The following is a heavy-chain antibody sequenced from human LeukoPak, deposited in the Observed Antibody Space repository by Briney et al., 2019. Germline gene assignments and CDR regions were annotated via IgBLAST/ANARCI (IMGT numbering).Heavy chain of an antibody. J-gene: IGHJ5*02. CDR3: VKHVGSRWSNNRFDP. Sequence: GGSLRLSCAASGFTFSSYAMSWVRQAPGKGLEWVSAVSRFGGTTYYADSAKGRFTISRDNSNNTVYLQMNSLRVGDTALYYCVKHVGSRWSNNRFDPWGQGTLVTVS. CDR2: VSRFGGTT. V-gene: IGHV3-23*01. D-gene: IGHD6-13*01. CDR1: GFTFSSYA.